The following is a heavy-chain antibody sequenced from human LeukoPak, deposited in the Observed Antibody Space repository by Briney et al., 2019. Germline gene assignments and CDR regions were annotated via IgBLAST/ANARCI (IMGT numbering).Heavy chain of an antibody. D-gene: IGHD2-15*01. J-gene: IGHJ5*02. CDR1: GGSISSYY. V-gene: IGHV4-59*08. CDR2: IYYSGST. Sequence: SETLSLTCTVSGGSISSYYWSWIRQPPGKGLEWIGYIYYSGSTNYNPSLKSRVTISVDTSKTQFSLKLSSVTAADTAVYYCARVVLGYCSGGSCNWFDPWGQGTLVTVPS. CDR3: ARVVLGYCSGGSCNWFDP.